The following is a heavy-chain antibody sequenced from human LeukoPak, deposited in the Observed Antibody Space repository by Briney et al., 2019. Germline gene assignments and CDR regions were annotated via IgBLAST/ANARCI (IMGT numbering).Heavy chain of an antibody. Sequence: GGSLRLSCAASGFTFTNYAMTWVRQAPGKGLEWVSSISASGVMTYYADSVKGRFTISRDNSKSMLYLQMNSLRAEDTAVYFCAKDHPANYFDSGSHFDYWGQGTLVTVSS. CDR3: AKDHPANYFDSGSHFDY. CDR2: ISASGVMT. CDR1: GFTFTNYA. J-gene: IGHJ4*02. V-gene: IGHV3-23*01. D-gene: IGHD3-10*01.